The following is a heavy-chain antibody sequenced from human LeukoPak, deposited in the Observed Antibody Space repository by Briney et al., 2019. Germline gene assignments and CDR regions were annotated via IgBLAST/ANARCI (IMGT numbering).Heavy chain of an antibody. CDR1: GGTFSSYT. CDR3: ARETIFDGYFDY. J-gene: IGHJ4*02. D-gene: IGHD3-3*01. Sequence: SVKVSCKASGGTFSSYTISWVRQAPGQGLEWMGGIIPIFGTANYAQKFQGRVTITADESTSTAYMELSSLRSEDTAVYYCARETIFDGYFDYWGQGTLVTVSS. V-gene: IGHV1-69*01. CDR2: IIPIFGTA.